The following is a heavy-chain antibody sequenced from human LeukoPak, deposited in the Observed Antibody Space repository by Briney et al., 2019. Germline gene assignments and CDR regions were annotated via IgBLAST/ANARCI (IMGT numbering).Heavy chain of an antibody. CDR2: IYYSGST. J-gene: IGHJ6*03. D-gene: IGHD2-15*01. Sequence: PSETLSLTCTVSGGSISSYYWSWIRQPPGKGLEWIGYIYYSGSTNYNPSLKSRVTISVDTSKNQFSLKLSSVTAAGTAVYYCARAYCSGGSCYSLSGYYYMDVWGKGTTVTVSS. V-gene: IGHV4-59*01. CDR3: ARAYCSGGSCYSLSGYYYMDV. CDR1: GGSISSYY.